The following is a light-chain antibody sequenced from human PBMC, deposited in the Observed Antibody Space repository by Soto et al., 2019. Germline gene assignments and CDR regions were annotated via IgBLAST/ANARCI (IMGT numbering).Light chain of an antibody. J-gene: IGLJ2*01. CDR3: SSYAGSDNVL. CDR2: REN. V-gene: IGLV1-44*01. Sequence: QSVLTQPPSASGTPGQRVTISCSGSSSNIGSNTVNWYQQLPGTAPKLLIYRENQRPSGVPARFSGSKSGTSASLAISGLQSEDEADYFCSSYAGSDNVLFGGGTKLTVL. CDR1: SSNIGSNT.